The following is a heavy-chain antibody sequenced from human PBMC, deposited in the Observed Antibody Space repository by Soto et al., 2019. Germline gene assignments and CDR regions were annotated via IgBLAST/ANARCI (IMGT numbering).Heavy chain of an antibody. CDR2: INPSGGST. CDR3: ARDPIWTYTWNYARLNYLDP. CDR1: GYTFTSYY. V-gene: IGHV1-46*01. J-gene: IGHJ5*02. D-gene: IGHD1-7*01. Sequence: GASVKVSCKASGYTFTSYYMHWVRQAPGQGLEWMGIINPSGGSTSYAQKFQGRVTMTRDTATSTVYMELSSLRSDDTAVYYCARDPIWTYTWNYARLNYLDPWGQGTLVTVSS.